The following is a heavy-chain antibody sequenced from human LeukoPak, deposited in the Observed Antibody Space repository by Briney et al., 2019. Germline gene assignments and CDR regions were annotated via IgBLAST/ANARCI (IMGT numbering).Heavy chain of an antibody. D-gene: IGHD3-10*01. CDR3: ARETDGSGVNWFDP. CDR1: GFTFSNAW. V-gene: IGHV3-7*05. Sequence: PGGSLRLSCAASGFTFSNAWMSWVRQAPGKGLEWVANIKQDGSEKYYVDSVKGRFTISRDNAKNSLYLQMNSLRAEDTAVYYCARETDGSGVNWFDPWGQGTLVTVSS. CDR2: IKQDGSEK. J-gene: IGHJ5*02.